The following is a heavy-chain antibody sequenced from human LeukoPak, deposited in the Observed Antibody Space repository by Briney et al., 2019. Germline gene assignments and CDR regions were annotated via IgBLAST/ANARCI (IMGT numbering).Heavy chain of an antibody. J-gene: IGHJ3*02. CDR2: IDSDGSST. CDR3: ARGLTIFGVVNDAFDI. D-gene: IGHD3-3*01. CDR1: GFSFDDYA. V-gene: IGHV3-74*01. Sequence: GGSLRLSCAASGFSFDDYAMHWVRQAPGKGLVWVSRIDSDGSSTGYADSVKGRFIISRDNAKNTLYLQMNSLRAEDTAVYYCARGLTIFGVVNDAFDIWGQGTMVTVSS.